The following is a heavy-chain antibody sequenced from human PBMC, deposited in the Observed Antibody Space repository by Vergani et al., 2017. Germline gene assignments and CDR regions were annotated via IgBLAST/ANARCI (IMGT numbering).Heavy chain of an antibody. CDR3: ARGVDIVVVPAAIASTYYYYYMDV. CDR1: GYTFTSYG. CDR2: ISAYNGNT. V-gene: IGHV1-18*01. J-gene: IGHJ6*03. Sequence: QVQLVQSGAEVKKPGASVTVSCKASGYTFTSYGISWVRQAPGQGLEWMGWISAYNGNTNYAQKLQGRVTMTTDTSTSTAYMELRSLRSDDTAVYYCARGVDIVVVPAAIASTYYYYYMDVWGKGTTVTVSS. D-gene: IGHD2-2*02.